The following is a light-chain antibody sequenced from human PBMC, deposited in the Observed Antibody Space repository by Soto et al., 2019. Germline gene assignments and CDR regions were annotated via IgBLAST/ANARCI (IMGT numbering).Light chain of an antibody. CDR1: SSNIGTNY. J-gene: IGLJ2*01. CDR3: AAGDDSLSGVV. Sequence: QSVLTQPPSPSGTPGQRVTIACSGSSSNIGTNYVYWYQQLPGTAPKLLIYQNNQRPSGVPDRFSGSKSGTSASLAISGLRSEGEADYYCAAGDDSLSGVVFGGGTKLTV. CDR2: QNN. V-gene: IGLV1-47*01.